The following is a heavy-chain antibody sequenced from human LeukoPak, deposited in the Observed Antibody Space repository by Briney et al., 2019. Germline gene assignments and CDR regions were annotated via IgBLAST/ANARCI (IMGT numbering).Heavy chain of an antibody. D-gene: IGHD1-1*01. CDR2: INSGGRT. Sequence: GGALRLSCAAPGVIVSSDYMTRVRPAPGEGLGWVSLINSGGRTYYADSVKGRFTISRDNSKNTLYLQMNGLRAEDTAVYYCAKVRSGSANWALRIFDNWGQGTLVTVSS. CDR1: GVIVSSDY. CDR3: AKVRSGSANWALRIFDN. V-gene: IGHV3-53*01. J-gene: IGHJ4*02.